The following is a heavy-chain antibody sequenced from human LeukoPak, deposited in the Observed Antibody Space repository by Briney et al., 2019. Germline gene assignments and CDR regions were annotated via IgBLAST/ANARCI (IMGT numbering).Heavy chain of an antibody. Sequence: SETLSLTCAVYGGSFSGYYWSWIRQPPGKGLEWIGEINHSGSTNYNPSLKSRVTISVDTSKNQFSLKLSSVTAADTAVYYCASGYTNEDAFDIWGQGTMVTVSS. V-gene: IGHV4-34*01. J-gene: IGHJ3*02. CDR1: GGSFSGYY. CDR2: INHSGST. D-gene: IGHD2-2*02. CDR3: ASGYTNEDAFDI.